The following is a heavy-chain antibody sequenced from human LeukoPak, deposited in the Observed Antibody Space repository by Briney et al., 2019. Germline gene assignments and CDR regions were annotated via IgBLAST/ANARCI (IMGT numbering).Heavy chain of an antibody. V-gene: IGHV3-21*01. Sequence: GGSLRLSCAASGFTFSTYSMNWVRQAPGKGLEWVSSISSGSGYIDYEDSVKGRFTISRDNPRNSLHLQMNSLRADDTAVYYCARDRNNYDTTGSSGYGLDVWGQGTTVTVSS. CDR3: ARDRNNYDTTGSSGYGLDV. J-gene: IGHJ6*02. D-gene: IGHD3-22*01. CDR1: GFTFSTYS. CDR2: ISSGSGYI.